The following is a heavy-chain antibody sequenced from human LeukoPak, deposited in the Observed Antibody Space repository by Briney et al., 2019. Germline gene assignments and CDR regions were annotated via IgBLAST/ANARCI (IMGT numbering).Heavy chain of an antibody. CDR3: ARDDRYGFDS. V-gene: IGHV3-74*01. D-gene: IGHD3-10*01. Sequence: PGGSLKLSCAASGFTFSPYWMHWVRQAPGKGLVWVSHIRSDGSTTTSAESVKGRFTISRDNAKNTLYMQMNSLRAEDTAVYYCARDDRYGFDSWGQGTLVTVSS. J-gene: IGHJ4*02. CDR2: IRSDGSTT. CDR1: GFTFSPYW.